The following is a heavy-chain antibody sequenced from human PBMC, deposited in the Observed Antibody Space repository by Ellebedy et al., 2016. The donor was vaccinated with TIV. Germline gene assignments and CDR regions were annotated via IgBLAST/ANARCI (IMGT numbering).Heavy chain of an antibody. V-gene: IGHV4-59*01. J-gene: IGHJ4*02. CDR2: IYHSGDT. Sequence: MPSETLSLTCSVSGGSITGYYWSWIRQPPGKGLEWIGYIYHSGDTNYNPSLKSRVTMSVDTSKNEVSLRLRSVTTADTAVYYCVTRGRWLQPFDYWGQGTLVSVSS. CDR1: GGSITGYY. D-gene: IGHD5-24*01. CDR3: VTRGRWLQPFDY.